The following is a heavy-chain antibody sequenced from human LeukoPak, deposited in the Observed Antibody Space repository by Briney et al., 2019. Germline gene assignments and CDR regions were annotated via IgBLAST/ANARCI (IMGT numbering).Heavy chain of an antibody. CDR1: GFTFSSYA. CDR2: ISGNGGST. D-gene: IGHD6-19*01. V-gene: IGHV3-23*01. Sequence: GGSLRLSCAASGFTFSSYAMSWVRQAPGKGLEWVSSISGNGGSTYYADSVKGRFTISRDNSKKTVSLQTNSPRAEDTAVYYCAKVGQWLEPFDDWGQGTLVIVSS. CDR3: AKVGQWLEPFDD. J-gene: IGHJ4*02.